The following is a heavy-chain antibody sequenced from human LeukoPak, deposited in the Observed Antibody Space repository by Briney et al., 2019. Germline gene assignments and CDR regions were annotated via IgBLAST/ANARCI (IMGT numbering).Heavy chain of an antibody. CDR3: VYYDSSGYYYGRLRY. CDR2: ISYDGSNG. Sequence: GGSLRLSCAASGFTFSSYAMHWVRQAPGRGLEWVTVISYDGSNGYYAGSVKGRFTISRDNSKNTLYLHMRSLRAEDAAMYFCVYYDSSGYYYGRLRYWGQGTPVTVSS. CDR1: GFTFSSYA. J-gene: IGHJ4*02. V-gene: IGHV3-30*04. D-gene: IGHD3-22*01.